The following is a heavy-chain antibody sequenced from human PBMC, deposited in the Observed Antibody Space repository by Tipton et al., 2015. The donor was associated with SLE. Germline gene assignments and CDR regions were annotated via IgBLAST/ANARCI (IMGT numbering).Heavy chain of an antibody. Sequence: TLSLTCTVSGGSISSYYWSWIRQPPGKGLEWIGYIYYSGSTNYNPSLKSRVTISVDTSKNQFSLKLSSVTAADTAVYYCARSGTARIAGAGPGFDIWGQGTMVTVSS. CDR1: GGSISSYY. J-gene: IGHJ3*02. CDR2: IYYSGST. D-gene: IGHD6-19*01. CDR3: ARSGTARIAGAGPGFDI. V-gene: IGHV4-59*01.